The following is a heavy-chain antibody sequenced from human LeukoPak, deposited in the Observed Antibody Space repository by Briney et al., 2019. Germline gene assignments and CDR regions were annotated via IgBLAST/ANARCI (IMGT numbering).Heavy chain of an antibody. D-gene: IGHD1-26*01. Sequence: GRSLRLSCAASGFTFSSYAMHWVRQAPGKGLEWVAVISYDGSNKYYADSVKGRFTISRDNSKNTLYLQMNSLRAEDTAVYYCARTWEEYYFDYWGQGTLATVSS. CDR3: ARTWEEYYFDY. J-gene: IGHJ4*02. V-gene: IGHV3-30*04. CDR1: GFTFSSYA. CDR2: ISYDGSNK.